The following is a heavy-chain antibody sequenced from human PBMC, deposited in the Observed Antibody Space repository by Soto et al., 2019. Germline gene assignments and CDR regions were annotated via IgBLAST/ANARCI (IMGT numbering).Heavy chain of an antibody. J-gene: IGHJ5*02. V-gene: IGHV4-59*08. CDR2: IYYSGST. Sequence: SETLSLTCTVSGGSISSYYWSWIRQPPGKGLEWIGYIYYSGSTNYNPSLKSRVTISVDTSKNQFSLKLTSLTAADTAVYYCARGGCTNGVCFSTRNWFDPWGQGTLVTVSS. CDR3: ARGGCTNGVCFSTRNWFDP. D-gene: IGHD2-8*01. CDR1: GGSISSYY.